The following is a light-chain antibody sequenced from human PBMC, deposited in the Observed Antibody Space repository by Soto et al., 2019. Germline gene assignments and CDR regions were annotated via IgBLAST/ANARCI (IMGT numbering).Light chain of an antibody. CDR1: QSVKTF. CDR3: QQRSNWPPA. V-gene: IGKV3-11*01. Sequence: EIVLTQSPATLSLSPWERATLSCRASQSVKTFLVWYQQRPGQTPRLLIYDASHRAAGIPARFSGSGFGTDFTLTISSREPADFAVYYCQQRSNWPPAFGQGTRLEIK. CDR2: DAS. J-gene: IGKJ5*01.